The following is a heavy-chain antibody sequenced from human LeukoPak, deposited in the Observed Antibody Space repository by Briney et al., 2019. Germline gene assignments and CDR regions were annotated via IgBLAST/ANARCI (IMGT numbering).Heavy chain of an antibody. V-gene: IGHV4-38-2*02. CDR2: IYHSGST. CDR1: GYSISSGYY. D-gene: IGHD6-13*01. J-gene: IGHJ6*03. Sequence: SETLSLTCTVSGYSISSGYYWGWIRQPPGKGLEWIGSIYHSGSTYYNPSLKSRVTISVDTSKNQFSLKLSSVTAADTAVYYCARLAYSSSWYPGCYYYYYMDVWGKGTTVTVSS. CDR3: ARLAYSSSWYPGCYYYYYMDV.